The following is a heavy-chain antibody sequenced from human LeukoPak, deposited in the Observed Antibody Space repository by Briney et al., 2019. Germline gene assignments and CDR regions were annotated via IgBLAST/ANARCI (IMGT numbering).Heavy chain of an antibody. CDR3: ARDPHIVVVTAILNYYGMDV. J-gene: IGHJ6*02. V-gene: IGHV3-33*01. Sequence: PGGSLRLSCAASGFTFSSYGMHWVRQAPGKGLEWVAVIWYDGSNKYYADSVKGRFTITRDNSKNTLYLQMNSLRAEDTAVYYCARDPHIVVVTAILNYYGMDVWGQGTTVTVSS. CDR2: IWYDGSNK. CDR1: GFTFSSYG. D-gene: IGHD2-21*02.